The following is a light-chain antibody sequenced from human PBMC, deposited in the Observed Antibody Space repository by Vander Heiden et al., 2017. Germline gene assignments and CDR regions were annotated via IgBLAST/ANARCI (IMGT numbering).Light chain of an antibody. CDR1: QSVSSSY. J-gene: IGKJ5*01. CDR2: GAS. V-gene: IGKV3-20*01. Sequence: EIVLTQSPGTLSLSPGERATLSCRASQSVSSSYLAWYQQTPGQAPRLLIYGASSRATGIPDRFSGSGSGTDFTLTISRLEPEDFAVYYCQQYGSALLFGQGTRLEIK. CDR3: QQYGSALL.